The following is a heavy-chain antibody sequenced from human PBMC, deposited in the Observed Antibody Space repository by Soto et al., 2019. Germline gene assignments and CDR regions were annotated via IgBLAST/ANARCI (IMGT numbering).Heavy chain of an antibody. Sequence: PSETLSLTCAVYVGSFSGYYWSWIRQPPGKGLEWIGEINHSGSTNYNPSLKSRVTISVDTSKNQFSLKLSSVTAADTAVYYCARAPSYYYYGMDVWGQGTTVTVSS. CDR2: INHSGST. J-gene: IGHJ6*02. CDR1: VGSFSGYY. CDR3: ARAPSYYYYGMDV. V-gene: IGHV4-34*01.